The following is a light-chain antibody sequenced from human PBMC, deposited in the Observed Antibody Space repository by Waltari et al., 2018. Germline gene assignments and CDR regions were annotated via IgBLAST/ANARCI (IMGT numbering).Light chain of an antibody. CDR3: QQRSSWPLT. J-gene: IGKJ5*01. CDR2: DAF. V-gene: IGKV3-11*01. Sequence: EIVLTQSPATLSLSPGESATLSCRAGQSVSHYSAWYQQKPGRAPRLLISDAFNRATGVPARFSGSGSGTDFTLIISSLEPEDFAVYYCQQRSSWPLTFGQGTRLDIK. CDR1: QSVSHY.